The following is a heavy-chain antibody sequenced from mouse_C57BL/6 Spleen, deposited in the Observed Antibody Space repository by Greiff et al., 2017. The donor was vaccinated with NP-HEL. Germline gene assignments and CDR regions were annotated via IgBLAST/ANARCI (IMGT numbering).Heavy chain of an antibody. CDR2: INPNNGGT. J-gene: IGHJ2*01. V-gene: IGHV1-26*01. D-gene: IGHD1-1*01. CDR3: SRSLLRQMGFDY. Sequence: VQLQQSGPELVKPGASVKISCKASGYTFTDYYMNWVKQSHGKSLEWIGDINPNNGGTSYNQKFKGTATLTVDKSSSTAYMMLRSLTSEDSAVYYCSRSLLRQMGFDYWGQGTTLTVSS. CDR1: GYTFTDYY.